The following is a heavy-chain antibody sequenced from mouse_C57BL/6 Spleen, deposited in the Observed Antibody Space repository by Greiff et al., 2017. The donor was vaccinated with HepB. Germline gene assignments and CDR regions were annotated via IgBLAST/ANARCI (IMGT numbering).Heavy chain of an antibody. Sequence: EVHLVESGGGLVKPGGSLKLSCAASGFTFSSYAMSWVRQTPEKRLEWVATISDGGSYTYYPDNVKGRFTISRDNAKNNLYLQMSHLKSEDTAMYYCARVNYSHYYAMDYWGQGTSVTVSS. CDR2: ISDGGSYT. CDR1: GFTFSSYA. V-gene: IGHV5-4*01. CDR3: ARVNYSHYYAMDY. D-gene: IGHD2-1*01. J-gene: IGHJ4*01.